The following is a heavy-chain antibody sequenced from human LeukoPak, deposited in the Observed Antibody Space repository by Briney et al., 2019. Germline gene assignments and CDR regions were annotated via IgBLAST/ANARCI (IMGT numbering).Heavy chain of an antibody. CDR2: ISGSST. D-gene: IGHD3-10*01. CDR1: GFTFSSYA. Sequence: QPGGSLRLSCAASGFTFSSYAMSWVRQAPGKGLEWVSSISGSSTYYADSVKGRFTISKDTSKNTLYLQMDSLRPEDTAVYYCARVQWFGELLWGGFDYWGQGTPVTVPS. J-gene: IGHJ4*02. CDR3: ARVQWFGELLWGGFDY. V-gene: IGHV3-23*01.